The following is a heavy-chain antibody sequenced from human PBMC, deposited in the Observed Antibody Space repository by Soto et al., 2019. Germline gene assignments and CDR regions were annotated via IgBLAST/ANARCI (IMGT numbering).Heavy chain of an antibody. CDR1: GFTFSCYA. Sequence: PGGSLRLSCAASGFTFSCYAMIWVRQAPGKGLEWVSAISGSGGSTYYADSVKGRFAISRDNSKNTLYLQMNSLRAEDTAVYYCAKDLVDPPLQHWGQGTLVTVSS. J-gene: IGHJ1*01. CDR3: AKDLVDPPLQH. V-gene: IGHV3-23*01. D-gene: IGHD2-15*01. CDR2: ISGSGGST.